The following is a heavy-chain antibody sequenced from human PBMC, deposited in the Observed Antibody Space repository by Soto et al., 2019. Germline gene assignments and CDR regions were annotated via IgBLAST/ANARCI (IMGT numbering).Heavy chain of an antibody. CDR3: AAAGTGRGGFDC. CDR1: RFTFSTYW. J-gene: IGHJ4*02. Sequence: GGSLRLSCAASRFTFSTYWMSWVRQAPGKGLEWVANIKQDGSETYYVDSVKGRFTISRDNAKNSLFLQMDSLRAEDTAVYYYAAAGTGRGGFDCWGQGTLVTVSS. D-gene: IGHD1-1*01. CDR2: IKQDGSET. V-gene: IGHV3-7*01.